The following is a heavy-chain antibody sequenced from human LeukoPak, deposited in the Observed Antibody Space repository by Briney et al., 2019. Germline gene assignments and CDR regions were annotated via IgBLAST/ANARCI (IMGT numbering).Heavy chain of an antibody. D-gene: IGHD5-18*01. Sequence: GGSLRLSCAASGFTFSSYGMSWVRQAPGKGLEWVSAISGSGGSTYYADSVKGRFTISRDNSKNTLYLQMNSLRAEDTAVYYCAKDRDTAMVSPGGDYWGQGTLVTVSS. CDR3: AKDRDTAMVSPGGDY. CDR1: GFTFSSYG. CDR2: ISGSGGST. J-gene: IGHJ4*02. V-gene: IGHV3-23*01.